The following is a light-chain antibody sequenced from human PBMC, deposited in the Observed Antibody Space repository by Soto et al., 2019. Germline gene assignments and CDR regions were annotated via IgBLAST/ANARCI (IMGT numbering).Light chain of an antibody. CDR3: QQYGSSLPIT. Sequence: EIVFTQSPGILSLSPGERASLSCGASQSISSSFLAWYQQKPGQAPRLLIYGASSRATGIPDRFSGTGSETDFTLTISRLEPEDFAVYYCQQYGSSLPITFGQGTRLENK. CDR1: QSISSSF. J-gene: IGKJ5*01. V-gene: IGKV3-20*01. CDR2: GAS.